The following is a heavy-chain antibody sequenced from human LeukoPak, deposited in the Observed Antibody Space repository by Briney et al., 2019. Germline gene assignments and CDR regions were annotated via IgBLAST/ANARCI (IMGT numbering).Heavy chain of an antibody. J-gene: IGHJ4*02. D-gene: IGHD3/OR15-3a*01. CDR3: ARGIVGSRDFYFRYYFDY. V-gene: IGHV4-38-2*02. CDR1: GYSIISDYF. Sequence: PSETLSLTCTVSGYSIISDYFWGWIRQPPGKGLEWIGTIYHSGSTYYSPSLKSRVTVSVDTSKNEFSLKLSSVTAADTAVYFCARGIVGSRDFYFRYYFDYWGQGTLVTVSS. CDR2: IYHSGST.